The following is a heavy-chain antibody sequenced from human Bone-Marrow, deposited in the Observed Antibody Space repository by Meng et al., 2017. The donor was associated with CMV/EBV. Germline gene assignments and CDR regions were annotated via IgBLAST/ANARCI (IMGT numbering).Heavy chain of an antibody. J-gene: IGHJ5*02. CDR1: GGTFSSYT. V-gene: IGHV1-69*02. Sequence: SVKVSCKASGGTFSSYTISWVRQAPGQGLEWMGRIIPILGIANYAQKFQGRVTMTADKSTSTAYMELSSLRSEDTAVYYCARVNRWELNDGNWFDPWGQGTLVTVSS. CDR3: ARVNRWELNDGNWFDP. D-gene: IGHD1-26*01. CDR2: IIPILGIA.